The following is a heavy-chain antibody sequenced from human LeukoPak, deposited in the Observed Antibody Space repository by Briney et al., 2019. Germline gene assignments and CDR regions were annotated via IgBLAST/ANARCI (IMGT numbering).Heavy chain of an antibody. D-gene: IGHD1-1*01. J-gene: IGHJ6*03. V-gene: IGHV3-74*01. Sequence: GGSLRLSCAASGFTFSSYWMHWVRQAPGKGLVWVSRINDDGSSTSYADSVKGRFTISRDNAKNTLYLRMNSLRAEDTAVYYCARDYKSYMDVWGKGTTVTVSS. CDR2: INDDGSST. CDR1: GFTFSSYW. CDR3: ARDYKSYMDV.